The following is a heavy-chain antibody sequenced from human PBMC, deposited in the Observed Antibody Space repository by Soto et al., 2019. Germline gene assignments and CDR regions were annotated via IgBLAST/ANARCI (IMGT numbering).Heavy chain of an antibody. CDR1: GFTVRDNF. CDR2: LYRGGVA. D-gene: IGHD2-2*01. Sequence: EVQLVESGGGLIQPGGSLRLACVASGFTVRDNFMIWVRQAPGRGLEWVSALYRGGVAYYADAVKGRFIVTRDHPENTLYLQMTSLRADDSAIYYCARARVEVPAHPRLDAFDLWGQGTVVTV. V-gene: IGHV3-53*01. CDR3: ARARVEVPAHPRLDAFDL. J-gene: IGHJ3*01.